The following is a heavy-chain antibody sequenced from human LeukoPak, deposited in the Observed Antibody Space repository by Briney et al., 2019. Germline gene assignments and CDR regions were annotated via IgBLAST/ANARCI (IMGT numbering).Heavy chain of an antibody. J-gene: IGHJ5*02. Sequence: QTSETLSLTCTVSGGSISSSGYYWGWIRQPPGKGLEWIGSIYYSGSTYYNPSLKSRVTISVDTSKNQFSLKLSSVTAADTAVYYCATGVDTAMPRGGRWFDPWGQGTLVTVSS. V-gene: IGHV4-39*01. CDR3: ATGVDTAMPRGGRWFDP. CDR1: GGSISSSGYY. D-gene: IGHD5-18*01. CDR2: IYYSGST.